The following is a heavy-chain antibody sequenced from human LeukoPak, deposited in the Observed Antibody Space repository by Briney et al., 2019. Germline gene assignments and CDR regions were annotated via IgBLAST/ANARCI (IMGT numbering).Heavy chain of an antibody. CDR1: GGSISSGGYY. CDR3: ARGIQSSFDI. Sequence: SETLSLTCTVSGGSISSGGYYWSWIRQHPGKGLEWIGYIYYSGGTYYNPSLKSRVTISVDTSKNQFSLKLSSVTAADTAVYYCARGIQSSFDIWGQGTMVTVSS. J-gene: IGHJ3*02. D-gene: IGHD6-13*01. V-gene: IGHV4-31*03. CDR2: IYYSGGT.